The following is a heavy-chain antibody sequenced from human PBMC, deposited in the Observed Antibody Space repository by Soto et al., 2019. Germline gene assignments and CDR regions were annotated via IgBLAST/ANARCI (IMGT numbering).Heavy chain of an antibody. D-gene: IGHD1-26*01. V-gene: IGHV4-30-2*03. CDR2: IYYSGST. CDR1: GGSISSGGYS. CDR3: ARPSGSYLYYFDY. J-gene: IGHJ4*02. Sequence: PSETLSLACAVWGGSISSGGYSWSWIRQPPGKGLEWIGYIYYSGSTYYNPSLKSRVTISVDTSKNQFSLKLSSVTAADTAVYYCARPSGSYLYYFDYWGQGTLVTVSS.